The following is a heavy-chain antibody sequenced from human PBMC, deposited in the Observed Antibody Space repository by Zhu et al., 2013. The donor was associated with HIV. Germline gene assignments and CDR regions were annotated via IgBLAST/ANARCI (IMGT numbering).Heavy chain of an antibody. CDR2: ISPQTGGK. V-gene: IGHV1-2*02. Sequence: QVQLVQSGAEVKKPGASVKVSCKVSGYTLTELSMHWVRQAPGQGLEWVGWISPQTGGKIYEEKFRGRVTMTRDTSITTAYMELSRLRSDDTAVYYCAKEGAYDSSVWDAFDIWGQGTMVTVSS. CDR3: AKEGAYDSSVWDAFDI. J-gene: IGHJ3*02. CDR1: GYTLTELS. D-gene: IGHD3-22*01.